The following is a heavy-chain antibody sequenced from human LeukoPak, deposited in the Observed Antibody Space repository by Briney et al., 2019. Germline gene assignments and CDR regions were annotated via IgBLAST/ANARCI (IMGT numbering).Heavy chain of an antibody. Sequence: PGGSLRLSCAASGYTFSSYGMHWVRQAPGKGLEWVAVISYDGSNKYYADSVKGRFTISRDNSKNTLYLQMNSLRAEDTAVYYCARVGWELPIDYWGQGTLVTVSS. CDR3: ARVGWELPIDY. D-gene: IGHD1-26*01. CDR1: GYTFSSYG. V-gene: IGHV3-30*03. J-gene: IGHJ4*02. CDR2: ISYDGSNK.